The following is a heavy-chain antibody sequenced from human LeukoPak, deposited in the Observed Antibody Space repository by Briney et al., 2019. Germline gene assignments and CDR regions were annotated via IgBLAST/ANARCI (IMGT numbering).Heavy chain of an antibody. CDR2: IYSSGST. CDR3: ARECFSSICPYNNMDV. J-gene: IGHJ6*02. Sequence: PSETLSLTCTVSGGSISSSYWTWIRQPAGKGLEWIGRIYSSGSTNYNPSLKSRLTMSVDTSRNQFSLKLNSVTAADTAAYYCARECFSSICPYNNMDVWGQGTTVTVSS. CDR1: GGSISSSY. D-gene: IGHD2-2*01. V-gene: IGHV4-4*07.